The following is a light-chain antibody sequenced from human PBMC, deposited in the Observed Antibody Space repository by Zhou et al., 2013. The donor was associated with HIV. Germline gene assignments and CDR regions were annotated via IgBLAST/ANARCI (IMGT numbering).Light chain of an antibody. Sequence: DIVMTQSPLSLTATPGEPASISCRSSQSLLNSSGYNYLDWYLQKAGQSPQLLIYLGSNRASGVPDRFSGSGSGTDFTLKISRVEAEDVGVYYCMQALQTPYTFGQGTKLEIK. CDR3: MQALQTPYT. V-gene: IGKV2-28*01. CDR2: LGS. CDR1: QSLLNSSGYNY. J-gene: IGKJ2*01.